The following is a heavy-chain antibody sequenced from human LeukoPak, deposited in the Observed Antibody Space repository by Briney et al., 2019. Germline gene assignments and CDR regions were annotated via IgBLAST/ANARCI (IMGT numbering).Heavy chain of an antibody. CDR3: AKGSSGWYSYFQH. J-gene: IGHJ1*01. CDR1: GFTFDDYA. D-gene: IGHD6-19*01. CDR2: ISWNSGSI. V-gene: IGHV3-9*01. Sequence: GGSLRLSCAAPGFTFDDYAMHWVRQAPGKGLEWVSGISWNSGSIGYADSVKGRFTISRDNAKNSLYLQMNSLRAEDTALYYCAKGSSGWYSYFQHWGQGTLVTVSS.